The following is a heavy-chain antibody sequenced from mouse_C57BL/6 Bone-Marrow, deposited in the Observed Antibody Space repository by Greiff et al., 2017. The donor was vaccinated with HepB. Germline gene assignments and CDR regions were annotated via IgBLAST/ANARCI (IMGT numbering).Heavy chain of an antibody. CDR2: INYDGSST. Sequence: EVKLVESEGGLVQPGSSMKLSCTASGFTFSDYYMAWVRQVPEKGLEWVANINYDGSSTYYLDSLKSRFIISRDNAKNILYLQMSSLKSEDTATYYCARGDSNLYYFDYWGQGTTLTVSS. CDR1: GFTFSDYY. D-gene: IGHD2-5*01. J-gene: IGHJ2*01. CDR3: ARGDSNLYYFDY. V-gene: IGHV5-16*01.